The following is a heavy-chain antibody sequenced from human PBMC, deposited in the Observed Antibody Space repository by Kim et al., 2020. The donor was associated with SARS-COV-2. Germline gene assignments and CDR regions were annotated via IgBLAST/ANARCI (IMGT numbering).Heavy chain of an antibody. Sequence: GGSLRLSCAASGFTFSTYDMHWVRQAPGKGLEWVAVIWYDGSNKYYADSVKGRFTISRDNSKNTLYLQMNSLRAEDTAVYYCARDLLGGYYYMDVWGKGTTVTVSS. CDR1: GFTFSTYD. CDR2: IWYDGSNK. D-gene: IGHD3-16*01. CDR3: ARDLLGGYYYMDV. V-gene: IGHV3-33*01. J-gene: IGHJ6*03.